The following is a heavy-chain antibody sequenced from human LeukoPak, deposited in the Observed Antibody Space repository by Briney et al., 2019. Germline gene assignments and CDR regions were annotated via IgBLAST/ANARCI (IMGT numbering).Heavy chain of an antibody. CDR1: GYTFTNYD. Sequence: ASAKVSCKASGYTFTNYDINWVRQATGQGLEWLGWMSASSGNTGYAQKFQGRVSMTRATSISTAYLELSSLTFEDTAVYYCARTPPKGDIDYWGQGTLVTVSS. CDR2: MSASSGNT. D-gene: IGHD2-21*02. J-gene: IGHJ4*02. V-gene: IGHV1-8*01. CDR3: ARTPPKGDIDY.